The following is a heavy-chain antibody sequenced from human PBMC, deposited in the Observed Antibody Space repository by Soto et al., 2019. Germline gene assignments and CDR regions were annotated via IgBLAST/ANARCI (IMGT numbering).Heavy chain of an antibody. CDR2: IYYIGTT. CDR1: GDSMGSGDYY. CDR3: SRGSTYYGFLT. D-gene: IGHD3-10*01. J-gene: IGHJ5*02. Sequence: QVQLQESGPGLVKPSQTLSLTCTVSGDSMGSGDYYCTWSRQPPGKGLEWIGYIYYIGTTFYNPSLESRVNISIDTSKNHFSLRLTSVTAADTAVYYCSRGSTYYGFLTWGQGTLVTVSS. V-gene: IGHV4-30-4*01.